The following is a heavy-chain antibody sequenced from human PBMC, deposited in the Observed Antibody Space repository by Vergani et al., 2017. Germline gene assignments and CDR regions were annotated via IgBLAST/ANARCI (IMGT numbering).Heavy chain of an antibody. Sequence: QVQLQESGPGLVKPSQTLSLTCTVSGGSISSGSYYWSWIRQPAGKGLEWIGRIYTSGSTNYNPSLKSRVTISVDTSKNQFSLKLSSGTAADTAVYYCAREARLNPQLVYWGQGTLVTVSS. CDR3: AREARLNPQLVY. CDR1: GGSISSGSYY. CDR2: IYTSGST. J-gene: IGHJ4*02. V-gene: IGHV4-61*02. D-gene: IGHD1-14*01.